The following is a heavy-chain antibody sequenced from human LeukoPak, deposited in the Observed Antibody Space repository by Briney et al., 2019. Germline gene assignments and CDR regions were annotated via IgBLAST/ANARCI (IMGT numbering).Heavy chain of an antibody. D-gene: IGHD2-15*01. V-gene: IGHV1-18*01. CDR1: GYTFTSYG. J-gene: IGHJ3*02. Sequence: GASVKVSCKASGYTFTSYGISWVRQAPGQGLEWMGWISAYNVNTNYAQKLQGRVTMTTDTSTSTAYMELRSLISDATAVCYCAREPRWWSMWEWGAFDIWGQGTMVTVSS. CDR2: ISAYNVNT. CDR3: AREPRWWSMWEWGAFDI.